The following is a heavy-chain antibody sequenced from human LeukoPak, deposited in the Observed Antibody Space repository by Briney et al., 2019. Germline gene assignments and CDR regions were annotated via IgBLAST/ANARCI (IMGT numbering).Heavy chain of an antibody. CDR1: GHPFTSYA. Sequence: ASVKVSCKASGHPFTSYAIHWVRQAPGQRLEWMGWINAGNDNTKYSQKFQDRVTMTRDTSASTVYMELSSLRSPDMAVYYCARGVTTDNFDYWGQGTLVTVSS. D-gene: IGHD4-17*01. J-gene: IGHJ4*02. V-gene: IGHV1-3*01. CDR2: INAGNDNT. CDR3: ARGVTTDNFDY.